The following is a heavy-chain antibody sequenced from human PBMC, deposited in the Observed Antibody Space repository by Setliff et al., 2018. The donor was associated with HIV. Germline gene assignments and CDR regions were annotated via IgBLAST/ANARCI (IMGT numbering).Heavy chain of an antibody. CDR3: GRDLDDFDI. D-gene: IGHD1-1*01. Sequence: PSETLSLTCTVSGGSVSNSDHYWSWIRQSPGNGLEWIGYIHYSGSTYYNPSLKSRVTISVDTSQNQFSLRLTSVTAADTAVYYCGRDLDDFDIWGQGTMVTVSS. J-gene: IGHJ3*02. CDR2: IHYSGST. CDR1: GGSVSNSDHY. V-gene: IGHV4-30-4*01.